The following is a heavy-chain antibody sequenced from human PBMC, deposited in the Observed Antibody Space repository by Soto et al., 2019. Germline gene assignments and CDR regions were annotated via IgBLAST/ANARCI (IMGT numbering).Heavy chain of an antibody. CDR1: GFTFSSYA. J-gene: IGHJ3*01. D-gene: IGHD3-16*01. V-gene: IGHV3-30-3*01. CDR3: GRGLRGEQPDAFDL. CDR2: ISYDGSNK. Sequence: GALRLSCAASGFTFSSYAMHWVRQAPGKGLEWVAVISYDGSNKYYADSVKGRFTISRDNYKNTLYLQMNSLRAEGTAVYYCGRGLRGEQPDAFDLWGQGTMVTVSS.